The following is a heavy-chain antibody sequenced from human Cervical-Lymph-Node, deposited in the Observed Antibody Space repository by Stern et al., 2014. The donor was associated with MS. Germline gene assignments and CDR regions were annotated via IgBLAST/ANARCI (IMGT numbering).Heavy chain of an antibody. CDR2: ISGSGNPI. Sequence: VKLVESGGGLVKPGGSLRLYCAASGFTFSDSYMSWIRQATGKGLEWVSYISGSGNPIYYSDSVKVRFTFSRDNAKNSLLLQMISLSAEDTAVYYCATADELGYYFDYWGLGTLVTVSS. V-gene: IGHV3-11*01. CDR1: GFTFSDSY. D-gene: IGHD7-27*01. CDR3: ATADELGYYFDY. J-gene: IGHJ4*02.